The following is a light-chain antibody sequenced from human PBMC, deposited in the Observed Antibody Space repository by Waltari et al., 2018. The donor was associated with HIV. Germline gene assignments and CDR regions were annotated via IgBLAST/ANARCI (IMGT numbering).Light chain of an antibody. CDR2: ATT. CDR3: LLYHDDSRPGV. J-gene: IGLJ3*02. V-gene: IGLV7-43*01. CDR1: PGAVTSVNY. Sequence: QTVVTQEPSLTVSPGGTVTLTCGSSPGAVTSVNYANWFQQKPGQAPRALVYATTNKHSWTPARFSCSILGDKAALTLSGVLPEDDADYYCLLYHDDSRPGVFGGGTHLTVL.